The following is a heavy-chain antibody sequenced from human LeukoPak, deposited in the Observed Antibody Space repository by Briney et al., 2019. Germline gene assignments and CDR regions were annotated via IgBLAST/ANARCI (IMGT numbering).Heavy chain of an antibody. CDR1: GFTFGSYS. V-gene: IGHV3-21*01. CDR2: ISSSSSYI. J-gene: IGHJ4*02. CDR3: ARGGFYDYVWGSYRIDY. D-gene: IGHD3-16*02. Sequence: GGSLRLSRAASGFTFGSYSMNWVRQAPGKGLEWVSSISSSSSYIYYADSVKGRFTISRDNAKNSLYLQMNSLRAEDTAVYYCARGGFYDYVWGSYRIDYWGQGTLVTVSS.